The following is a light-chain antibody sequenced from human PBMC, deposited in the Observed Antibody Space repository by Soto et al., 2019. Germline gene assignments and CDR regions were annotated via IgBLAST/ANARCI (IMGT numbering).Light chain of an antibody. J-gene: IGLJ3*02. Sequence: QSVLTQPPSVSGAPGQRVTISCTGSSSTIGAGYDVHWYQQLSGRAPKLLIYGTSNRPSGVPDRFSGSKSGTSASLAITGLQAEDEADYYCQSYNTSLSGSLFGGGTKLTVL. CDR3: QSYNTSLSGSL. CDR2: GTS. CDR1: SSTIGAGYD. V-gene: IGLV1-40*01.